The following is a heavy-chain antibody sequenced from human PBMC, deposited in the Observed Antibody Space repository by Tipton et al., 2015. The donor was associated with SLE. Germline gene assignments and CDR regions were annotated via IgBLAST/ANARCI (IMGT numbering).Heavy chain of an antibody. CDR2: INHSGST. Sequence: TLSLTCAVYGGSFSGYYWSWIRQPPGKGLEWIGEINHSGSTNYNPSLKSRVTISVDTSKNQFSLKLSSVTAADTTVYYCARGQRRYGSLYYFDYWGQGTLVTVSS. V-gene: IGHV4-34*01. CDR3: ARGQRRYGSLYYFDY. D-gene: IGHD5-18*01. J-gene: IGHJ4*02. CDR1: GGSFSGYY.